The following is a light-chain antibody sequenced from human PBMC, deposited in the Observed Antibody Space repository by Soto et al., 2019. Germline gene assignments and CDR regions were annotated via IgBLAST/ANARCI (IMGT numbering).Light chain of an antibody. CDR2: EVS. CDR3: SSYTGSSTLVV. CDR1: SSDVGSYNY. Sequence: QSVLTQPASVSGSPGQSITISCTGTSSDVGSYNYVSWYQQHPGKAPKLMIYEVSNRPSGVSNRFSCSKSGNTASLSISGLQAEDEADYYCSSYTGSSTLVVFGGGTKLTVL. J-gene: IGLJ2*01. V-gene: IGLV2-14*01.